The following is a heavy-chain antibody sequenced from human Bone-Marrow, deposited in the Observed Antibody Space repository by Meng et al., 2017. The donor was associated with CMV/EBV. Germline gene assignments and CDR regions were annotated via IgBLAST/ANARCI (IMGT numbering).Heavy chain of an antibody. D-gene: IGHD1-26*01. J-gene: IGHJ4*02. Sequence: ESPKISCAASGFTFSSYAMSWVREAPGKGLEWVSAISGSDSSTYYADSVKRRFTISRDNSKNTLYLQINSLRAEDTAVYYCAKDSAGSYFPQEGYYWGQGTLVTVSS. CDR2: ISGSDSST. CDR3: AKDSAGSYFPQEGYY. V-gene: IGHV3-23*01. CDR1: GFTFSSYA.